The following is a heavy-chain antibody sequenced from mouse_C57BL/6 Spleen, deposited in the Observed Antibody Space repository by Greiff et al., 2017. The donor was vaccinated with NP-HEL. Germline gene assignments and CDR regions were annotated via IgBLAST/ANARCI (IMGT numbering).Heavy chain of an antibody. Sequence: QVQLQQSGAELVRPGASVTLSCKASGYTFTDYEMHWVKQTPVHGLEWIGAIDPETGGTAYNQKFKGKAILTADKSSSTAYMELRSLTSEDSAVYYCTTYYDYDDPYYAMDYWGQGTSVTVSS. CDR1: GYTFTDYE. CDR2: IDPETGGT. CDR3: TTYYDYDDPYYAMDY. V-gene: IGHV1-15*01. D-gene: IGHD2-4*01. J-gene: IGHJ4*01.